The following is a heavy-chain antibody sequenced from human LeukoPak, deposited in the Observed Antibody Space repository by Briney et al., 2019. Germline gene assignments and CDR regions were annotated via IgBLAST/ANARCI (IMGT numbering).Heavy chain of an antibody. CDR1: GYSISSGYY. CDR3: ARALSGSYYNVGSPGNY. CDR2: IYHSGST. J-gene: IGHJ4*02. D-gene: IGHD3-10*01. Sequence: PSETLSLTCTVSGYSISSGYYWGWIRQPPGKGLEWIGSIYHSGSTYYNPSLKSRVTISVDTSKNQFSLKLSSVTAADTAVYYCARALSGSYYNVGSPGNYWGRGTLVTVSS. V-gene: IGHV4-38-2*02.